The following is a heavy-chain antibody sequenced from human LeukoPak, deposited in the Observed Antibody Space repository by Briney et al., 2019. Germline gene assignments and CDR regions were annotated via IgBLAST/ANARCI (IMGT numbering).Heavy chain of an antibody. V-gene: IGHV4-59*08. Sequence: SETLSLTCTVSGGSISSYYWSWIRQPQGKGLEWIGYIYYSGSTNYNPSLKSRVTISVDTSKNQFSLKLSSVTAADTAVYYCARLSVTPYIFDYWGQGTLVTVSS. J-gene: IGHJ4*02. D-gene: IGHD2-2*02. CDR3: ARLSVTPYIFDY. CDR2: IYYSGST. CDR1: GGSISSYY.